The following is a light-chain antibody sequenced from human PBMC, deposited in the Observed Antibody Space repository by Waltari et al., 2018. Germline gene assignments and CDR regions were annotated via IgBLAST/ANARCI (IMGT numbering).Light chain of an antibody. CDR2: WAS. J-gene: IGKJ4*01. CDR3: HQYYRSPPT. V-gene: IGKV4-1*01. Sequence: DIVMTQSPDSLAVYLGERATINCKSSQSVLSSSNNKNYLAWYQQKPGQPPKLFIYWASTREAGVPDRFSGSGSGTDFTLTINSLQAEDVAVYYCHQYYRSPPTFGGGTKVEIK. CDR1: QSVLSSSNNKNY.